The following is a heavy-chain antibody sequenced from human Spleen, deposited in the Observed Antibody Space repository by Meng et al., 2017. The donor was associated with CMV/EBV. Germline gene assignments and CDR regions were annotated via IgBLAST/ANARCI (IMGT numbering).Heavy chain of an antibody. CDR3: GFEGYYDSSGYYYPPGDY. CDR2: ISSSGSTI. V-gene: IGHV3-11*04. J-gene: IGHJ4*02. D-gene: IGHD3-22*01. Sequence: GGPLRLSCAASGFTFSDYYMSWIRQAPGKGLEWVSYISSSGSTIYYADSVKGRFTISRDNAKNSLYLQMNSLRAEDTAVYYCGFEGYYDSSGYYYPPGDYWGQGTLVTVSS. CDR1: GFTFSDYY.